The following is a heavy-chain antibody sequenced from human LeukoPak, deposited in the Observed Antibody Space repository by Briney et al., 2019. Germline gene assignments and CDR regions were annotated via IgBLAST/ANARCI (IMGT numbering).Heavy chain of an antibody. D-gene: IGHD3-3*01. Sequence: GGSLRLSCAASGFTFSSYGMHWVRQAPGKGLEWVAFIRYDGSNKYYADSVKGRFTISRDNSKNTLYLQMNSLRAEDTAVYYCARPGRFLEWSPDYFDYWGQGTLVTVSS. V-gene: IGHV3-30*02. CDR3: ARPGRFLEWSPDYFDY. J-gene: IGHJ4*02. CDR1: GFTFSSYG. CDR2: IRYDGSNK.